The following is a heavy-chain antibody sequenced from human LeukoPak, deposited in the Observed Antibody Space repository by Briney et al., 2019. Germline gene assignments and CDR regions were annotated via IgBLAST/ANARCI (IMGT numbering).Heavy chain of an antibody. CDR2: ISSGSRYI. D-gene: IGHD5-18*01. Sequence: GGSLRLSCAASGFTFSTYSMNWVRQAPGKGLEWVSSISSGSRYIYYADSVKGRFTISRDNSKSTLFLQMNSLRAEDTAVYYCANSLRGYSYGTFDYWGQGTLVTVSS. V-gene: IGHV3-21*04. CDR1: GFTFSTYS. CDR3: ANSLRGYSYGTFDY. J-gene: IGHJ4*02.